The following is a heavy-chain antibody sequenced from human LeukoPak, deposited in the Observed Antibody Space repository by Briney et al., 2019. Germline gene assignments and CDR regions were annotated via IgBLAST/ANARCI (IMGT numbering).Heavy chain of an antibody. J-gene: IGHJ4*02. D-gene: IGHD3-3*01. V-gene: IGHV3-30*02. Sequence: GGSLRPPCVAPGSSPSTYAIHWARQPPAKGLEWVPSIRYDGSDKYYVDSVKGRFTISRDNAKNSLYLQMNSLRAEDTAVYYCAGLRSGNDFWSGYTWGQGTLVTVSS. CDR2: IRYDGSDK. CDR1: GSSPSTYA. CDR3: AGLRSGNDFWSGYT.